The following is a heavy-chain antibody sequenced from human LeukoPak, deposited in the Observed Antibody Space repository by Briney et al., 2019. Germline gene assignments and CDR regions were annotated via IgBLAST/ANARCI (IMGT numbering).Heavy chain of an antibody. Sequence: GESLKISCKGSGYSFTSYWIGWVRQMPGKGLEWMGIIYPGDSDTRYSPSFQGQDTISADKSISTAYLQWSSLKASDTAMYYCARQPGYYDSSGPAGYWGQGTLVTVSS. J-gene: IGHJ4*02. CDR1: GYSFTSYW. CDR3: ARQPGYYDSSGPAGY. D-gene: IGHD3-22*01. V-gene: IGHV5-51*01. CDR2: IYPGDSDT.